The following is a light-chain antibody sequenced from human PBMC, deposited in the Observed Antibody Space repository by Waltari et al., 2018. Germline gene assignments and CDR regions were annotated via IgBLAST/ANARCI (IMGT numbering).Light chain of an antibody. V-gene: IGKV1-5*03. CDR3: QQDNSYSQT. J-gene: IGKJ1*01. Sequence: DIQMTQSPSTLSASVGDRVTITCRASQSISSWLAWYQQKTGKAPKPLVYKASSLESGGPSRFSGSGSGTEFPLTNRSLQPDYFATYYCQQDNSYSQTFGQGTKVENK. CDR1: QSISSW. CDR2: KAS.